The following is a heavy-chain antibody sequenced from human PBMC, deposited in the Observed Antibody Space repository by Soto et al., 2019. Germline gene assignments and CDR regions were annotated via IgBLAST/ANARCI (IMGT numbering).Heavy chain of an antibody. J-gene: IGHJ4*02. Sequence: TGGFLRLSCAASGFTFNGYGMNWVRQGPGKGLEWVSYINSGSTIIYYADSVKGRFTISRDNAENSLYLQMNSLRDDDTAVYYCARDRGAPRKYYFDSWGQGALVTVSS. CDR3: ARDRGAPRKYYFDS. D-gene: IGHD1-26*01. CDR1: GFTFNGYG. V-gene: IGHV3-48*02. CDR2: INSGSTII.